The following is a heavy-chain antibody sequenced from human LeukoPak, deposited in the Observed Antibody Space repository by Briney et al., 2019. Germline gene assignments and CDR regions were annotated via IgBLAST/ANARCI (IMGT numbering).Heavy chain of an antibody. V-gene: IGHV3-21*01. D-gene: IGHD3-3*01. J-gene: IGHJ4*02. CDR2: ISSSSSYI. CDR1: GFTFSSYS. CDR3: ARDGGAPYYDFWSGYSNYFDY. Sequence: GGSLRLSRAASGFTFSSYSMNWVRQAPGKGLEWVSSISSSSSYIYYADSVKGRFTISRDNAKNSLYLQMNSLRAEDTAVYYCARDGGAPYYDFWSGYSNYFDYWGQGTLVTVSS.